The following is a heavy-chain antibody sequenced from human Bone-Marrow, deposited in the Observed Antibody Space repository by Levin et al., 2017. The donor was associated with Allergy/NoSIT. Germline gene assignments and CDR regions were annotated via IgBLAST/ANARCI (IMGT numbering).Heavy chain of an antibody. J-gene: IGHJ3*01. CDR1: GFSFSSYS. Sequence: GGSLRLSCVASGFSFSSYSMSWVRQAPGKGLEWVSGISANGGDTDYGDSVKGRFTISRDNSKNSLYLQMDSLRAEDTALYYCAKRYGGFFSSPFDLWGQGTVVTVSS. V-gene: IGHV3-23*01. D-gene: IGHD5-12*01. CDR2: ISANGGDT. CDR3: AKRYGGFFSSPFDL.